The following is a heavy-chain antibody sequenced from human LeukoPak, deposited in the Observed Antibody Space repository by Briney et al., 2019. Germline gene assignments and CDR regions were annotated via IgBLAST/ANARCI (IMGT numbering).Heavy chain of an antibody. V-gene: IGHV3-23*01. CDR1: GFTFSYYA. D-gene: IGHD6-13*01. Sequence: GGSLRLSCAASGFTFSYYAMSWVRQAPGKGLEWVSIISGSGGSTYYADSVKGRFTISSDNSQNTLYLHMNSLRAEDTAFYYCARRPSWSDAFDIWGQGTMVTVSS. J-gene: IGHJ3*02. CDR2: ISGSGGST. CDR3: ARRPSWSDAFDI.